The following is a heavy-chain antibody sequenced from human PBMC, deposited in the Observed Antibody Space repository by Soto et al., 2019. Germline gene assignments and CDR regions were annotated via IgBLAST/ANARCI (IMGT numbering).Heavy chain of an antibody. CDR3: ARQIYDSDTGPNFQYYFDS. CDR1: GYSFAGYW. Sequence: GESLKISGKGSGYSFAGYWITWVRQKPGKGLEWMGRIDPSDSQTYYSPSFRGHVTISATKSITTVFLQWSSLRASDTAMYYCARQIYDSDTGPNFQYYFDSWGQGTPVTVSS. CDR2: IDPSDSQT. D-gene: IGHD3-22*01. J-gene: IGHJ4*02. V-gene: IGHV5-10-1*01.